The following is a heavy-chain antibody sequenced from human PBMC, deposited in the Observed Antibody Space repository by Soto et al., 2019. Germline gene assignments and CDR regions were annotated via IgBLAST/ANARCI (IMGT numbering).Heavy chain of an antibody. Sequence: QAQLVESGGGVVQPGRSLRLSCAASGFIFSNYGMHWVRQPPGKGLEWVAAISYDGRKTYYADSVKGRFTVSRDNSKNTQDMQMNSLREEDTALYYCAKDDEEAPVEQGWYFDLWGRGTLVTVSS. D-gene: IGHD1-1*01. CDR2: ISYDGRKT. J-gene: IGHJ2*01. V-gene: IGHV3-30*18. CDR3: AKDDEEAPVEQGWYFDL. CDR1: GFIFSNYG.